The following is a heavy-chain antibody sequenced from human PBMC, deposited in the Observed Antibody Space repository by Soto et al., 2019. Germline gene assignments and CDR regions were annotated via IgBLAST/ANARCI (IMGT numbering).Heavy chain of an antibody. CDR2: ISAYNGNT. CDR1: GYTFTSYG. V-gene: IGHV1-18*04. Sequence: ASVKVSCKASGYTFTSYGISWVRQAPGQGLEWMGWISAYNGNTNYAQKLQGRVTMTTDTSTSTAYMELRSLRSDDTAVYYCATTYMITFGGVIVDDAFDIWGQGTMVTVS. CDR3: ATTYMITFGGVIVDDAFDI. J-gene: IGHJ3*02. D-gene: IGHD3-16*02.